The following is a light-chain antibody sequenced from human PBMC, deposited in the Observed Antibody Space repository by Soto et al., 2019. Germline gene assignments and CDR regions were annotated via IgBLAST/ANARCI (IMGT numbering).Light chain of an antibody. Sequence: DIQMTESPSTLSASVGDRVTITCRASQSISWWLAWYQLKPGKAPKLLIYKASSLQSGVPSRFSGSGSGTESAISVTSLKPDDFATYYGDQYNHWYSFGQGTKLEIK. J-gene: IGKJ2*03. CDR3: DQYNHWYS. CDR1: QSISWW. CDR2: KAS. V-gene: IGKV1-5*03.